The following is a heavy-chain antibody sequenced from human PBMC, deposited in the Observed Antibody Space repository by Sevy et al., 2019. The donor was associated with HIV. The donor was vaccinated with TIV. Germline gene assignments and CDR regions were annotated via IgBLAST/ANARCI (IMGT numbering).Heavy chain of an antibody. CDR3: AKDGMATIYFYYYMDV. CDR2: IWYDGSNK. J-gene: IGHJ6*03. D-gene: IGHD5-12*01. CDR1: GFTFSSYG. V-gene: IGHV3-33*06. Sequence: GGSLRLSCAASGFTFSSYGMHWVRQAPGKGLEWVAVIWYDGSNKYYADSVKGRFTISRDNSKNTLYLQMNSLRAEDTAVYFCAKDGMATIYFYYYMDVWGKGTTVTISS.